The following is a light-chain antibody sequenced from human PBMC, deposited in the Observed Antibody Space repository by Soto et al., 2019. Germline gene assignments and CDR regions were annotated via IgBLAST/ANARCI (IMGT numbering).Light chain of an antibody. CDR1: SSNIGKNY. J-gene: IGLJ1*01. CDR2: ENN. CDR3: GTWDSSPTTYG. Sequence: QSVLTQPPSVSAAPGQKVTISCSGSSSNIGKNYVSWYQHLPGAAPKLLIYENNKRPSVIPDRVSGSKSGTSATLTITGLQTGDEAEYYCGTWDSSPTTYGFGIGTKVTVL. V-gene: IGLV1-51*02.